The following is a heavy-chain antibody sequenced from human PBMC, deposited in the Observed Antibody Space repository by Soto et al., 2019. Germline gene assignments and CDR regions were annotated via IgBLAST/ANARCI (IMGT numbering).Heavy chain of an antibody. Sequence: SETLSLTCTVSGGSISSGDYYWIWIRQPPGKGLEWIGYIYYSGSTYYNPSLKSRVTISVDTSKNQFSLKLSSVTAADTAVYYCAAHITMVRGVSLSYFDYWGQGTLVTVSS. CDR1: GGSISSGDYY. D-gene: IGHD3-10*01. CDR3: AAHITMVRGVSLSYFDY. J-gene: IGHJ4*02. CDR2: IYYSGST. V-gene: IGHV4-30-4*01.